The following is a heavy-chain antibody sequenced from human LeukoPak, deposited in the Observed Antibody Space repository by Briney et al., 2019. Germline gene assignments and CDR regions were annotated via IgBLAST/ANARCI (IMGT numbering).Heavy chain of an antibody. J-gene: IGHJ4*02. CDR3: AAGPYSTRWLDY. V-gene: IGHV1-58*02. Sequence: SVKVSCKASGFTFTSSAMQWVRQARGQRLEWIGWTVVGSGNTNYAQKFQERVTITRDMSTSTAYMELSSLRSEDTAVYYCAAGPYSTRWLDYWGQGTLVTVSS. CDR1: GFTFTSSA. D-gene: IGHD4-23*01. CDR2: TVVGSGNT.